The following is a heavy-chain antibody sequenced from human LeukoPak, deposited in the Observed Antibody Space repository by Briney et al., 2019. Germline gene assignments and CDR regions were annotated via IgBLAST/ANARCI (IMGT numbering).Heavy chain of an antibody. CDR3: ARGSSSWQLYYYYYMDV. Sequence: ASVKVSCKASGYTFTGYYMHWVRQAPGQGLEWMGWINPNSGGTNYAQKFQGRVTITRNTSISTAYMELSSLRSEDTAVYYCARGSSSWQLYYYYYMDVWGKGTTVTVSS. CDR1: GYTFTGYY. CDR2: INPNSGGT. D-gene: IGHD6-13*01. V-gene: IGHV1-2*02. J-gene: IGHJ6*03.